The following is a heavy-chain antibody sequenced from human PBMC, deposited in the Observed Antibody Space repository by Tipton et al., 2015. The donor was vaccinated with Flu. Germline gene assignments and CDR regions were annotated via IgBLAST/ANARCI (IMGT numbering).Heavy chain of an antibody. CDR3: ARYTYGPFDY. CDR2: IYHSGST. Sequence: TLSLTCAVSGYSISNGYYWAWIRQPPGKKLEWVGTIYHSGSTFYNPSLKSRVTISIDTSKNQFSLKLTSVTAADTAVYSCARYTYGPFDYWGQGTLVTVSS. D-gene: IGHD5-18*01. J-gene: IGHJ4*02. V-gene: IGHV4-38-2*01. CDR1: GYSISNGYY.